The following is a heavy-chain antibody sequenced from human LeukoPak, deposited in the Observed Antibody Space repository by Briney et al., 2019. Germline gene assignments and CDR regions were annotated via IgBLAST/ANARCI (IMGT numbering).Heavy chain of an antibody. CDR1: GFTFSSYW. CDR2: IKQDGSEK. D-gene: IGHD6-13*01. J-gene: IGHJ4*02. CDR3: ARDLNSSSWHPFDY. Sequence: GGSLRLSCAASGFTFSSYWMSWVRQATGKGLEWVANIKQDGSEKYYVDSVKGRFTISRDNAKNSLYLQMNSLRAEDTAVYYCARDLNSSSWHPFDYWGQGTLVTVSS. V-gene: IGHV3-7*01.